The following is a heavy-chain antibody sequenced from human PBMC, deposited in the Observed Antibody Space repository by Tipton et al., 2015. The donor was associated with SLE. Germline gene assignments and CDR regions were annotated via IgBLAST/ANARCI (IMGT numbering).Heavy chain of an antibody. J-gene: IGHJ6*02. CDR3: VHRGHGVGV. Sequence: TLSLTCSVSGDSISGRYWSWIRQPPGKGLEWIGNIYYSGNTDYNPSLKSRVTISLDRSKKQLSLELTSITAADTAVYYCVHRGHGVGVWGQGTTVTVSS. V-gene: IGHV4-59*11. CDR2: IYYSGNT. D-gene: IGHD3-3*01. CDR1: GDSISGRY.